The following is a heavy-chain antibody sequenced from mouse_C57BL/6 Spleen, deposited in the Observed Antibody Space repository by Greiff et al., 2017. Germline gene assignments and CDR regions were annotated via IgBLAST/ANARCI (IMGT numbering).Heavy chain of an antibody. V-gene: IGHV1-69*01. CDR2: IDPSDSYT. Sequence: QVQLQQPGAELVMPGASVKLSCKASGYTFTSYWMHWVKQRPGQGLEWIGEIDPSDSYTNYNQKFKGKSTLTVDKSSSTAYMQLSSLTSEDSAVYYCARVDYGSGFWFAYWGQGTLVTVSA. D-gene: IGHD1-1*01. CDR3: ARVDYGSGFWFAY. J-gene: IGHJ3*01. CDR1: GYTFTSYW.